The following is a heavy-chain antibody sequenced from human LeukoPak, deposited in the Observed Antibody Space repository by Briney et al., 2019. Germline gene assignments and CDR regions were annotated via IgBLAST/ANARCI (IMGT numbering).Heavy chain of an antibody. V-gene: IGHV1-18*01. Sequence: GASVKVSCKASDNTFTSYGTSWVRQAPGQGLEWMGWISAYNGNTNYAQKLQGRVTMTTDTSTSTAYMELRSLRSDDTAVYYCARDSSKLAYCGGDCPSYGMDVWGQGTTVTVSS. CDR1: DNTFTSYG. CDR2: ISAYNGNT. J-gene: IGHJ6*02. CDR3: ARDSSKLAYCGGDCPSYGMDV. D-gene: IGHD2-21*02.